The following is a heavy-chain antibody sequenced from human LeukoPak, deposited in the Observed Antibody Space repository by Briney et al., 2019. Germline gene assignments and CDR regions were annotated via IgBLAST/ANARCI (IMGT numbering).Heavy chain of an antibody. D-gene: IGHD4-17*01. Sequence: SETLSLTCAVSGDSISGTNWWSWVRQSPGKGLEWIGEMYHTGGSNYNPSLKSRVTISVDKSKNQFSLRLSSVTAADTAVYYCSRLYGDYGWFDPWGQGTLVTVSS. CDR1: GDSISGTNW. CDR2: MYHTGGS. J-gene: IGHJ5*02. CDR3: SRLYGDYGWFDP. V-gene: IGHV4-4*02.